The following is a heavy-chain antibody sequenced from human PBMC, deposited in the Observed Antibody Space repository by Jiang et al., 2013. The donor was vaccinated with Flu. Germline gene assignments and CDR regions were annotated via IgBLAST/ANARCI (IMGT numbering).Heavy chain of an antibody. CDR1: GGSISSYY. J-gene: IGHJ3*01. D-gene: IGHD5-12*01. V-gene: IGHV4-59*01. CDR2: IYYNGST. Sequence: LLKPSETLSLTCTVSGGSISSYYWSWIRQPPGKGLEWIGYIYYNGSTNYNPSLNSRVTISVDTSKNQFSLKLSSVTAADTAVYSCARMRGYDSRDAFDVWGRGTMVIVSS. CDR3: ARMRGYDSRDAFDV.